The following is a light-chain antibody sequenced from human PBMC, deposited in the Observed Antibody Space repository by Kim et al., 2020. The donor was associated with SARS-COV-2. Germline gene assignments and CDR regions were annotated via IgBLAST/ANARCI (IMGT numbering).Light chain of an antibody. CDR2: RDN. CDR1: KLGDKY. Sequence: VSPGQTASITCSGDKLGDKYATCYQQKPGQSPVVVIFRDNRRPSGIPERFSGSNSGNTATLTISGTQAMDEADYYCQAWDSSIYVFGTGTKVTVL. CDR3: QAWDSSIYV. V-gene: IGLV3-1*01. J-gene: IGLJ1*01.